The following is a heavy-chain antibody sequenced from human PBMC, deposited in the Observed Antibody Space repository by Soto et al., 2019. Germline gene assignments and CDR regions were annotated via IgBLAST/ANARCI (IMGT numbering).Heavy chain of an antibody. J-gene: IGHJ4*02. CDR2: IYWDDDK. D-gene: IGHD2-21*02. V-gene: IGHV2-5*02. Sequence: QITLKESGPTLVKPTQTLTLTCTFSGFSLSTSGVGVGWIRQPPGKALEWLALIYWDDDKRYSPSLKSRLTLXXETSKDPVVLTMTSMDPVDTATYECAHTAVVTLDYWGQGTLVTVSS. CDR3: AHTAVVTLDY. CDR1: GFSLSTSGVG.